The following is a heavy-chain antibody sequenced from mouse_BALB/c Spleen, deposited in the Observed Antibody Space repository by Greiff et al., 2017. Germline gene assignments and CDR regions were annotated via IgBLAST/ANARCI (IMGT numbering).Heavy chain of an antibody. CDR1: GYSITSDYA. Sequence: VQLKESGPGLVKPSQSLSLTCTVTGYSITSDYAWNWIRQFPGNLLEWMGYISYSGSTSYNPSLKSRISITRDTSKNQFFLQLNSVTTEDTATYYCASSYWYFDVWGAGTTVTVSS. CDR2: ISYSGST. J-gene: IGHJ1*01. V-gene: IGHV3-2*02. CDR3: ASSYWYFDV.